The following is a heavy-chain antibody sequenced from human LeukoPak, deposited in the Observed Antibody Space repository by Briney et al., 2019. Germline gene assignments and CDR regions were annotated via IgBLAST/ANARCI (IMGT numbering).Heavy chain of an antibody. Sequence: SVKVSCKASGFTFTSSAMQWVRQARGQRLEWIGWIVVGSDNTNYAQKFQERVTITRDMSTSTAYMELSSLRSEDTAVYYCAATSITIFGVVIPLFDYWGQGTLVTVSS. J-gene: IGHJ4*02. CDR2: IVVGSDNT. V-gene: IGHV1-58*02. CDR3: AATSITIFGVVIPLFDY. CDR1: GFTFTSSA. D-gene: IGHD3-3*01.